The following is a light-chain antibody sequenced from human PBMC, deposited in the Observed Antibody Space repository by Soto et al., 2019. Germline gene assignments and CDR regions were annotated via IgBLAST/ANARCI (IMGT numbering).Light chain of an antibody. CDR2: EAS. CDR3: QQSFYAPPT. CDR1: QNIRTY. J-gene: IGKJ1*01. V-gene: IGKV1-39*01. Sequence: DIQVTQSPSSLSASVGDRVTITCRASQNIRTYLTWYQQKPGKAPKLLIYEASDLQSGVPSRFSGSVSGTDFSLTITSLQPEDFATYYCQQSFYAPPTFGQGTKVEIK.